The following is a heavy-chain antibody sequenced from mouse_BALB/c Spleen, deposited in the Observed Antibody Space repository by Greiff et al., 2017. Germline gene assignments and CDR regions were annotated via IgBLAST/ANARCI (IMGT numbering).Heavy chain of an antibody. Sequence: QVQLKQSGAELAKPGASVKMSCKASGYTFTSYWMHWVKQRPGQGLEWIGYINPSTGYTEYNQKFKDKATLTADKSSSTAYMQLSSLTSEDSAVYYCVREGPYDSIAYWGQGTLVTVSA. CDR2: INPSTGYT. D-gene: IGHD2-4*01. CDR1: GYTFTSYW. V-gene: IGHV1-7*01. J-gene: IGHJ3*01. CDR3: VREGPYDSIAY.